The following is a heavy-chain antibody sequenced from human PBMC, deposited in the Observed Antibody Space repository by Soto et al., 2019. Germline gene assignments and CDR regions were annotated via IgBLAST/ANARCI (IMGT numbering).Heavy chain of an antibody. CDR2: LYYTGTT. CDR3: GRDPNAGVVGV. V-gene: IGHV4-39*06. Sequence: SARLALTCSLSGGSIGSSSYYFGWILQPPGKGLEWIGSLYYTGTTNYNPSLKSRVTISVDTAKNQLALRLTSVTAADTAVYFCGRDPNAGVVGVWGQGTMVTVSS. J-gene: IGHJ3*01. D-gene: IGHD2-2*01. CDR1: GGSIGSSSYY.